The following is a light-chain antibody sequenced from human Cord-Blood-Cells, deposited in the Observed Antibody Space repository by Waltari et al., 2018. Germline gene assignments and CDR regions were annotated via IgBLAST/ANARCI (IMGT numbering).Light chain of an antibody. CDR1: QDISNY. CDR2: DES. J-gene: IGKJ4*01. Sequence: DIQLTQSPSSLSASVGDRVTITCQASQDISNYLNWYQQKPGKGPKPLIYDESNLETGIPSRFSGSGTGTDFTFTISSLQPEDIATEYCQQYDNLPLTFGGGTKVEIK. V-gene: IGKV1-33*01. CDR3: QQYDNLPLT.